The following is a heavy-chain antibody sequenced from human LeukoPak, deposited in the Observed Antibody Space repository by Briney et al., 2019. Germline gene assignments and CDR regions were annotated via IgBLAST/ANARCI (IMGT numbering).Heavy chain of an antibody. CDR3: ARGRIAAAGRGYYFDY. V-gene: IGHV4-34*01. Sequence: PSETLSLTCAVYGGSFSGYYWSWIRQPPGKGLEWIGEINHSGSTNYNPSLKSRVTISVDTSKNQFSLKLSSVTAADTAVYYCARGRIAAAGRGYYFDYWGQGTLVTVSS. J-gene: IGHJ4*02. D-gene: IGHD6-13*01. CDR2: INHSGST. CDR1: GGSFSGYY.